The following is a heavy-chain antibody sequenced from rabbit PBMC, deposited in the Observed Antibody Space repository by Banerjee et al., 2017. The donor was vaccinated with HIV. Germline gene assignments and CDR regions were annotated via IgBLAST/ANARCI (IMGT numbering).Heavy chain of an antibody. J-gene: IGHJ3*01. V-gene: IGHV1S45*01. CDR3: ARSTSGYDIGDL. CDR2: IYTSGGST. CDR1: GFTLSRYW. Sequence: EESGGDLVKPEGSLTLTCTASGFTLSRYWICWVRQAPGKGLEWIACIYTSGGSTYYASWAKGRFTISKTSSTTVTLQMTSLTAADTATYFCARSTSGYDIGDLWGQGTL. D-gene: IGHD1-1*01.